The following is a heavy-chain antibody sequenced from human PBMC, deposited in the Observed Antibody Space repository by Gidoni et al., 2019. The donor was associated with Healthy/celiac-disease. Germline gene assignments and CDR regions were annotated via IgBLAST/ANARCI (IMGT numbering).Heavy chain of an antibody. Sequence: EVQLVESGGGLVKPGGSLRLSCAASVFTFSNACVSLVRKAPGKGLEWFGRIKSKTDSGTTDYAAPVKGRFTISRDDSKNTLYLQMNSLKTEDTAVYYCTTDVQWLVSEYFQHWGQGTLVTVSS. D-gene: IGHD6-19*01. J-gene: IGHJ1*01. CDR1: VFTFSNAC. V-gene: IGHV3-15*01. CDR2: IKSKTDSGTT. CDR3: TTDVQWLVSEYFQH.